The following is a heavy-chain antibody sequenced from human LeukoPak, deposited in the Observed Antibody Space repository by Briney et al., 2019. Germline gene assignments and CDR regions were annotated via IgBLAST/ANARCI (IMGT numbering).Heavy chain of an antibody. CDR1: GGSFSGYY. CDR2: INHSGST. J-gene: IGHJ4*02. CDR3: ARGLDSSPAMGFDY. Sequence: SETLSLTCAAYGGSFSGYYWSWIRQPPGKGLEWIGEINHSGSTNYNPSLKSRVTISVDTSKNQFSLKLSSVTAADTAVYYCARGLDSSPAMGFDYWGQGTLVTVSS. D-gene: IGHD3-22*01. V-gene: IGHV4-34*01.